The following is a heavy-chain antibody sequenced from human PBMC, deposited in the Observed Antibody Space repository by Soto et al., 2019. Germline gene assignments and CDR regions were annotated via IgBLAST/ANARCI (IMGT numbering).Heavy chain of an antibody. D-gene: IGHD2-2*01. CDR1: GFTVSSKY. V-gene: IGHV3-53*02. Sequence: EVQLVETGGGLIQPGGSLILSCAASGFTVSSKYMSWLRQAPGKGLEWVSIIYSDGNTYYADSVRGRFTISRDNSKNTLHLQMNSLRAGDTAVYFCARGRGNCVVTTCYLPFDSWGQGTLVTVSS. CDR2: IYSDGNT. J-gene: IGHJ4*02. CDR3: ARGRGNCVVTTCYLPFDS.